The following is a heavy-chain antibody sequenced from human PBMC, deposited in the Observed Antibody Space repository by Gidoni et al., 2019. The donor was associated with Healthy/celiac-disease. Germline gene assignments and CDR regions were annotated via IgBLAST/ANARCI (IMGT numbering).Heavy chain of an antibody. Sequence: QVQLQESGPGLVKPSETLSLTCTVSGGSISSYYWSWIRQPPGKGLEWIGYIYYSGSTNYNPSLKSRVTISVDTSKNQFSLKLSSVTAADTAVYYCARHSGALGRGGAFDIWGQGTMVTVST. CDR1: GGSISSYY. J-gene: IGHJ3*02. D-gene: IGHD3-16*01. CDR3: ARHSGALGRGGAFDI. V-gene: IGHV4-59*08. CDR2: IYYSGST.